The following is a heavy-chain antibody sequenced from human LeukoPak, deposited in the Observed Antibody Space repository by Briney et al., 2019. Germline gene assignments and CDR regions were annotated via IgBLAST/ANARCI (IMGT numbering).Heavy chain of an antibody. CDR2: IYYSGST. V-gene: IGHV4-59*01. CDR1: GGSISRYY. J-gene: IGHJ4*02. CDR3: ASGSSGGNPYHFDY. Sequence: SETLSLTCTVSGGSISRYYWSWIRQPPGKGLEWIGYIYYSGSTNYTPSLKSRVTISVDTSKSQFSLKLSSVTAADTAVYYCASGSSGGNPYHFDYWGQGTLVTVSS. D-gene: IGHD6-19*01.